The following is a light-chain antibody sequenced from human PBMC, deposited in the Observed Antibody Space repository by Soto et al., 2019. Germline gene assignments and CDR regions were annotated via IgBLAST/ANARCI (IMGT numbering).Light chain of an antibody. CDR1: QNILSN. V-gene: IGKV3-15*01. CDR2: GAS. CDR3: QQYNNWPIT. Sequence: EIVMTQSPATLSLSPGEIFTLSCRASQNILSNLAWYQQKPGQAPRLLIYGASTRATGIPARFSGSGSGTEFTLTVSGLQSEDFAVYYCQQYNNWPITFGQGTRLEIK. J-gene: IGKJ5*01.